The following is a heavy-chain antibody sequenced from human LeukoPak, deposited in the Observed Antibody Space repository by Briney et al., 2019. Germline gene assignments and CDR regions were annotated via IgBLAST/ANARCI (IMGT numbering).Heavy chain of an antibody. V-gene: IGHV3-7*01. J-gene: IGHJ4*02. CDR2: IKYDGTVK. CDR3: ARDPDSSSFDY. CDR1: RSTFRATW. D-gene: IGHD6-13*01. Sequence: PGGSLTLSCQTSRSTFRATWKSWVRQSPGKGLEFLANIKYDGTVKNYVDSVKGRLTISRDNPKNSLYLQMDSLRAEDTAVYYCARDPDSSSFDYWGQGALVTVSS.